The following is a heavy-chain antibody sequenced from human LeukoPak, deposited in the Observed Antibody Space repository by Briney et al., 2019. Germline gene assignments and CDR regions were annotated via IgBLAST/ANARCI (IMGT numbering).Heavy chain of an antibody. V-gene: IGHV4-59*12. Sequence: SETLSLTCTVSGGSISSYFWSWIRQPPGKGLEWIGYIYYSVSTNYNPSLKSRVTISVDTSKNQFSLKLSSVTAADTAVYYCARGKTIGYSSSWYGRGVFDIWGQGTMVTVSS. CDR2: IYYSVST. CDR3: ARGKTIGYSSSWYGRGVFDI. J-gene: IGHJ3*02. D-gene: IGHD6-13*01. CDR1: GGSISSYF.